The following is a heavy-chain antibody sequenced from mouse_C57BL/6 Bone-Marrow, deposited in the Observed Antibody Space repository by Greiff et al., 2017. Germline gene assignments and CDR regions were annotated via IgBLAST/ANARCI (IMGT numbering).Heavy chain of an antibody. V-gene: IGHV2-2*01. D-gene: IGHD4-1*02. CDR1: GFSLTSYG. J-gene: IGHJ3*01. CDR2: MWSGGST. Sequence: VQGVESGPGLVQPSQSLSITCTVSGFSLTSYGVHWVRQSPGKGLEWLGVMWSGGSTDYNAAFISRLSISKDNSKSQVFFKMNSLQADDTAIYYCARYQLAWFAYWGQGTLVTVSA. CDR3: ARYQLAWFAY.